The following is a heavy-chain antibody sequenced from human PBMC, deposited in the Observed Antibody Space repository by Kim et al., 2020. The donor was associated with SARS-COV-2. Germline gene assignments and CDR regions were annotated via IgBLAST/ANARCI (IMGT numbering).Heavy chain of an antibody. CDR3: ARDISGSFLDWFDP. V-gene: IGHV3-11*05. D-gene: IGHD1-26*01. J-gene: IGHJ5*02. Sequence: ADSVKGRFTISRDNAKNSLYLQMNSLRAEDTAVYYCARDISGSFLDWFDPWGQGTLVTVSS.